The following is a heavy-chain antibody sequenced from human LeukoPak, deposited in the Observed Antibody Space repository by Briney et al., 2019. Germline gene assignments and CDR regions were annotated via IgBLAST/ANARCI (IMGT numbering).Heavy chain of an antibody. CDR2: IYPGDSDT. CDR3: ARRMANYDSSGYYYDY. D-gene: IGHD3-22*01. V-gene: IGHV5-51*01. J-gene: IGHJ4*02. CDR1: GYSFTSYW. Sequence: GASLKISCKGSGYSFTSYWIGWVRQMPGKGLEWMGIIYPGDSDTRYSPSFQGQVTISADKSISTAYLRWSSLKASDTAMYYCARRMANYDSSGYYYDYWGQGTLVTVSS.